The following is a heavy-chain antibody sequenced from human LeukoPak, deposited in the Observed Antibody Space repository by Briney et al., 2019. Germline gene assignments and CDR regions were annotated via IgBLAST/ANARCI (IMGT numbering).Heavy chain of an antibody. D-gene: IGHD3-10*01. CDR1: GFSVSSNY. V-gene: IGHV3-23*01. CDR3: AKDQNRGFDY. Sequence: GGSLRLSCVTSGFSVSSNYITWARQPPGKALEWVSAISGSGGSTYYADSVKGRFTISRDNSKNTLYLQMNSLRAEDTAVYYCAKDQNRGFDYWGQGTLVTVSS. CDR2: ISGSGGST. J-gene: IGHJ4*02.